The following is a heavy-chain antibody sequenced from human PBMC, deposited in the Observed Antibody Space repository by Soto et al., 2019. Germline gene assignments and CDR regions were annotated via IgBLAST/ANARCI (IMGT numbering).Heavy chain of an antibody. D-gene: IGHD3-22*01. CDR1: GGSISSGDYY. Sequence: QVQLQESGPGLVKPSQTLSLTCTVSGGSISSGDYYWSWIRQPPGKGLEWIGYIYYSGSTYYNPSLKSRITISVDTSKNQFSLRLSSVTAADTAVYYCARDYFDSSGSPRRDAFDIWGQGTMVTVSS. CDR2: IYYSGST. J-gene: IGHJ3*02. V-gene: IGHV4-30-4*01. CDR3: ARDYFDSSGSPRRDAFDI.